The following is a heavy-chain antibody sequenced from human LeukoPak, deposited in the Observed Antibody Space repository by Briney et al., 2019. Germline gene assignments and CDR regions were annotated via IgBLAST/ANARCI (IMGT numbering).Heavy chain of an antibody. CDR2: ISYDGSNK. V-gene: IGHV3-30-3*01. J-gene: IGHJ4*02. Sequence: GGSLRLSCTASGFTLSSYAMHWVRQAPGKGLEWVAVISYDGSNKYYADSVKGRFTISRDNSKNTLYLQMNSLRAEDTAVYYCARELVFSGITMISALTGWGQGTLVTVSS. CDR3: ARELVFSGITMISALTG. D-gene: IGHD3-22*01. CDR1: GFTLSSYA.